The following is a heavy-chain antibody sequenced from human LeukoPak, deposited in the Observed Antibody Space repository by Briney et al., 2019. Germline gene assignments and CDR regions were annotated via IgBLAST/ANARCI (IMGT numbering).Heavy chain of an antibody. J-gene: IGHJ5*02. CDR1: GFTFSSYG. CDR3: ARVTPPIAADNWFDP. Sequence: GGSLRLSCAASGFTFSSYGMHWVRQAPGKGLEWVAFIRYDGSNKYYADSVKGRFTISRDNAKNSLYLQMNSLRAEDTAVYYCARVTPPIAADNWFDPWGQGTLVTVSS. CDR2: IRYDGSNK. V-gene: IGHV3-30*02. D-gene: IGHD6-13*01.